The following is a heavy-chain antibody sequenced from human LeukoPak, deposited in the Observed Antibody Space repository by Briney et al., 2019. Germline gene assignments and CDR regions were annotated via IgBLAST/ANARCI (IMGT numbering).Heavy chain of an antibody. Sequence: GGSLRLSCAASGFTFSAYEMNWVRQAPGKGLEWVSYISSSDSTIYYADSVKGRFTISRDNAKNSLYLQMNSLRAEDTAVYYCAREPKGYYDSSGYFDYWGQGTLVTVSS. V-gene: IGHV3-48*03. CDR3: AREPKGYYDSSGYFDY. CDR2: ISSSDSTI. J-gene: IGHJ4*02. CDR1: GFTFSAYE. D-gene: IGHD3-22*01.